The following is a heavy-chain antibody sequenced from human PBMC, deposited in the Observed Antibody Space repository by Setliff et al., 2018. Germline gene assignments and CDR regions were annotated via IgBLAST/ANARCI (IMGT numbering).Heavy chain of an antibody. J-gene: IGHJ4*02. CDR1: GGTFSDYY. Sequence: SETLSLTCAASGGTFSDYYWTWIRQPPGKGPEWIGEVNHRGSTNYNPSLNSRVIISVDTSKNQFSLELRAVTAADTALYYCARENGYCSGGACYFMFDYWGQGTLVTVSS. CDR2: VNHRGST. CDR3: ARENGYCSGGACYFMFDY. V-gene: IGHV4-34*01. D-gene: IGHD2-15*01.